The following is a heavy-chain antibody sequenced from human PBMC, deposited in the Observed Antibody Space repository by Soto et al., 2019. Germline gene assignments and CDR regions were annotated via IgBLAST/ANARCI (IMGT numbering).Heavy chain of an antibody. CDR1: GFTFSRYG. D-gene: IGHD4-17*01. CDR3: ARGYGANSAYFDY. J-gene: IGHJ4*02. V-gene: IGHV3-33*01. Sequence: QVQLVESGGDVVQPGRSLRLSCAASGFTFSRYGMHWVRQAPGKGLEWVAVIWYDGSKEYYADSLKGRFTISRDNSRNTLDLQMNSLRTEDTAVYYCARGYGANSAYFDYWGQGTLVTVSS. CDR2: IWYDGSKE.